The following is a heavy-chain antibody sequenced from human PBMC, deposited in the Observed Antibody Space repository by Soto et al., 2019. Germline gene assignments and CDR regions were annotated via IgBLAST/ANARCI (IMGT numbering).Heavy chain of an antibody. Sequence: DVQLVESGGGLVQPGGSLRLSCAGSGFTFSTFDIHWVRQAPGKGLEWVSGSGTLSDTFYAASVQGRFTISRQNAKNSVYLQMNSLRAGDTAFYYCARGRSFSYDSTPPPMFDPWGQGTLVTVSS. V-gene: IGHV3-13*01. CDR1: GFTFSTFD. J-gene: IGHJ5*02. CDR2: SGTLSDT. D-gene: IGHD3-10*01. CDR3: ARGRSFSYDSTPPPMFDP.